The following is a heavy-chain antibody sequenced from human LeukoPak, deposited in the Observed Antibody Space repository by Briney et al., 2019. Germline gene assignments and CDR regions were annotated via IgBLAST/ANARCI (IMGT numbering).Heavy chain of an antibody. CDR2: IIPIFGTA. CDR3: ARSIPLWKELRRDWLDP. CDR1: GGTISSYA. Sequence: SVKVSCKGSGGTISSYAISWVRQAPGQGLEWMGGIIPIFGTANYAQKFQGRVTITTDESTSTAYMELSSLRSEDTAVYYCARSIPLWKELRRDWLDPWGQGTQVTVSS. J-gene: IGHJ5*02. V-gene: IGHV1-69*05. D-gene: IGHD3-10*01.